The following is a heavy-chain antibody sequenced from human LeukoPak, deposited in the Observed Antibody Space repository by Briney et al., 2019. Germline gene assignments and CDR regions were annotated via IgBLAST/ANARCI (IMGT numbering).Heavy chain of an antibody. CDR2: KRENGSVK. D-gene: IGHD3-22*01. V-gene: IGHV3-7*01. J-gene: IGHJ3*02. CDR1: GFRFRKTW. CDR3: SRDANYYDSSRHYFDAFDI. Sequence: GGSLRLSFEAPGFRFRKTWLTWAPRAPGKGLEWLPNKRENGSVKYLLDSVKGRFSISRDNAKNSLSLEMNNLRAEDTAVYYCSRDANYYDSSRHYFDAFDIWGRGTMVTVSS.